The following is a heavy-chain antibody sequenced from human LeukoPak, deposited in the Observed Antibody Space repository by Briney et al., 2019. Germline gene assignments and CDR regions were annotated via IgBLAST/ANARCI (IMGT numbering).Heavy chain of an antibody. CDR1: GGAFSNYF. J-gene: IGHJ4*02. D-gene: IGHD2-2*01. CDR3: ARGQYCSTITCYSARRYFDF. CDR2: INDSGST. V-gene: IGHV4-34*01. Sequence: SETLSLTCAVSGGAFSNYFWTWIRQPPGKGLEWIAEINDSGSTNSNSSLRSRVAISVDTSKNQFSLRLTSVTAADTAVYYCARGQYCSTITCYSARRYFDFWGQGTLVTVSS.